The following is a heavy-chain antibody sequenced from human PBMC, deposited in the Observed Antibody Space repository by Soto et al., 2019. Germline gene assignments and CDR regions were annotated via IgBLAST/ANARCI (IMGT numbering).Heavy chain of an antibody. V-gene: IGHV1-2*02. D-gene: IGHD5-18*01. CDR1: GYTFTDYY. Sequence: GASVKVSCKTSGYTFTDYYTHWVRQAPGQGLEWMGWMNPKSGGAYFAQKLQGRVTLTRDTSIGTAYIEVNSLTSDDTAVYFCTRENNGNSDCLYNGFDIWGQGTTVTVSS. CDR2: MNPKSGGA. J-gene: IGHJ3*02. CDR3: TRENNGNSDCLYNGFDI.